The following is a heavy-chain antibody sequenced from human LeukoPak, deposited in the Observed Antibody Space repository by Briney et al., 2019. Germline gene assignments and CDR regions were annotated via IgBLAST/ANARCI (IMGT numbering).Heavy chain of an antibody. Sequence: NSSETLSLTCAVSGGSISSSSYYWGWIRQPPGKGLEWIGSSYYSGSTYYNPSLKRRVTISVDTSKNQFSLKLSSVTAADTAVYYCARDHIGYSYDNWGQGTLVTVSP. D-gene: IGHD5-18*01. CDR1: GGSISSSSYY. V-gene: IGHV4-39*07. CDR3: ARDHIGYSYDN. CDR2: SYYSGST. J-gene: IGHJ4*02.